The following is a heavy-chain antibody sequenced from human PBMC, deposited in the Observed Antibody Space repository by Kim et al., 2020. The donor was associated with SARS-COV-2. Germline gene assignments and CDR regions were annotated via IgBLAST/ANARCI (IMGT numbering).Heavy chain of an antibody. CDR3: VRGAYFDY. V-gene: IGHV6-1*01. CDR2: TYYRSKWYT. CDR1: GDSVPRNSTA. Sequence: SQTLSLTCAISGDSVPRNSTAWNRIRQSPSRGLEWLGRTYYRSKWYTDYAVSLKSRITINPDTSKNQFSLQLNSVTPEGTAVYYCVRGAYFDYWGQGTLVSVSS. J-gene: IGHJ4*02.